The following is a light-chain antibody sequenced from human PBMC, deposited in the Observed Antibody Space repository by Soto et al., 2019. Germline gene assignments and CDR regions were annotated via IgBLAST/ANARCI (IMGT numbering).Light chain of an antibody. CDR1: QSVGST. CDR3: HQYGSSRRS. Sequence: EIVLTQSPGTLSLSPGERVTLSCRASQSVGSTLAWYQQKPGQAPRLLIYGASTRATGVPDRFSGSGSGTDFTLTISRLEPEDFAVYYCHQYGSSRRSFGQGTKVDIK. V-gene: IGKV3-20*01. J-gene: IGKJ1*01. CDR2: GAS.